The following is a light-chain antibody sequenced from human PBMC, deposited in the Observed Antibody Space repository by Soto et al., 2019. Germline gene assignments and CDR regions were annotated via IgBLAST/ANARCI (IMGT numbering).Light chain of an antibody. CDR1: ESVSTNY. J-gene: IGKJ4*01. CDR2: GAS. V-gene: IGKV3-20*01. Sequence: EIVLTQSPGTLSLSPGERATLSCRASESVSTNYLAWYQQKPGQAPRLLISGASSRATGIPERFSGSGSGADFTLTINRLEPEDFAVYYCQQYGSVPLTFGGGTKVEIK. CDR3: QQYGSVPLT.